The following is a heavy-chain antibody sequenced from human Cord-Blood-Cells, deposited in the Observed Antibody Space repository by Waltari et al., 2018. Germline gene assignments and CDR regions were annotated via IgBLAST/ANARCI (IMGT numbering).Heavy chain of an antibody. D-gene: IGHD6-6*01. CDR1: GDSVSSNSAA. J-gene: IGHJ4*02. CDR2: TYYRSKLYN. CDR3: ARAPVAARFDY. V-gene: IGHV6-1*01. Sequence: QVQLQQSGPGLLKPSQTLSLPCAISGDSVSSNSAASNWIRQSPRSGLEWLVRTYYRSKLYNDSAVHVKSRITINPDTSKNQFSVQLNSVSPEDTAVYYCARAPVAARFDYWGQGTLVTVS.